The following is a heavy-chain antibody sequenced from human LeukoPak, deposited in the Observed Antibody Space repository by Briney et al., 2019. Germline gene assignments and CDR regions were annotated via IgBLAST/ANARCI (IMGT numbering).Heavy chain of an antibody. Sequence: SETLPLTCSVWGGSISSYYWRWLRPPPGKGLEWIGYIYYSGSTNYNPSPESRRTISVDTSKHQFSLKLSSVTAADTAVYYCARIAVTDFHPWGQGTVVTVSS. CDR3: ARIAVTDFHP. J-gene: IGHJ5*02. D-gene: IGHD2-21*02. V-gene: IGHV4-59*01. CDR2: IYYSGST. CDR1: GGSISSYY.